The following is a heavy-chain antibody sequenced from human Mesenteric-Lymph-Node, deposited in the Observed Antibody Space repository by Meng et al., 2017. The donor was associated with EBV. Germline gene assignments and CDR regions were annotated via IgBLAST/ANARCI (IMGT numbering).Heavy chain of an antibody. V-gene: IGHV4-30-4*08. J-gene: IGHJ4*02. CDR3: AGHDFGDYAFDY. CDR2: IYYRGST. Sequence: GQVQEAGPGRGEPSQTVSLTFAVVGASISIGIYYWRWVRQPPGKGLEWMGYIYYRGSTYYNPSLKSRVTISVDTTKNLLSLKVNSVPAADTAVYYCAGHDFGDYAFDYWGQGTLVTVSS. CDR1: GASISIGIYY. D-gene: IGHD4-17*01.